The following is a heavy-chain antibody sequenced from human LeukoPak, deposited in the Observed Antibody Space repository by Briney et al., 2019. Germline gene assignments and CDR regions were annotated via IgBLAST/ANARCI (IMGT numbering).Heavy chain of an antibody. J-gene: IGHJ4*02. V-gene: IGHV3-23*01. Sequence: GGSLRLSCAASGFTFSSYAMSWVRQAPGKGLEWVSAISGSGGSTYYADSVKVRFTISRDNSKNTLYLQMNSLRAEDTAVYYCANHGTLGWYFDYWGQGTLVTVSS. CDR1: GFTFSSYA. D-gene: IGHD3-16*01. CDR3: ANHGTLGWYFDY. CDR2: ISGSGGST.